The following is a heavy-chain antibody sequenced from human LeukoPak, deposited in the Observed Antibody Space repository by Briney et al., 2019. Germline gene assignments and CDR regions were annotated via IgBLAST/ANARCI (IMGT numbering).Heavy chain of an antibody. CDR3: ARVRGGYCSGTSCYNAFDI. J-gene: IGHJ3*02. D-gene: IGHD2-2*02. V-gene: IGHV3-11*04. CDR2: ISSGGSTI. Sequence: NPGGSLRLSCAVSGFTFSDYYMSWIRQAPGKGLEWVSYISSGGSTISHADSVKGRFTISRDNAENSLYLQMNSLRGEDTAVYYCARVRGGYCSGTSCYNAFDIWGQGTMVTVSS. CDR1: GFTFSDYY.